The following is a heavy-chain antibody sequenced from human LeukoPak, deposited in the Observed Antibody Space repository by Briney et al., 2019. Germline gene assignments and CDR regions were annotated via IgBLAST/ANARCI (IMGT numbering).Heavy chain of an antibody. D-gene: IGHD2-2*01. J-gene: IGHJ4*02. CDR2: IYYSGST. CDR3: ATDDCSSTSCLSDFDY. Sequence: PSETLSLTCTVSGGSISSSYWSWIRQPPGKGLEWIGYIYYSGSTNYNPSLKSRVTISVDTSKNQFSLKLSSVTAADTAVYYCATDDCSSTSCLSDFDYWGQGTLVTVSS. CDR1: GGSISSSY. V-gene: IGHV4-59*08.